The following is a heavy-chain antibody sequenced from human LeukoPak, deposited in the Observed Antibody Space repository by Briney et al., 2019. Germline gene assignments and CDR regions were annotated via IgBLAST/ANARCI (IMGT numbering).Heavy chain of an antibody. CDR2: ISGSGGST. V-gene: IGHV3-23*01. Sequence: PGGSLRLSCAASGFTFSSYAMSWVRQAPGKGLEWVSAISGSGGSTYYADSVKGRFTISRDNSKNTLYLQMNSLRAEDTAVYYCARDRGSSWLFDYWGQGTLVTVSS. CDR3: ARDRGSSWLFDY. J-gene: IGHJ4*02. CDR1: GFTFSSYA. D-gene: IGHD6-13*01.